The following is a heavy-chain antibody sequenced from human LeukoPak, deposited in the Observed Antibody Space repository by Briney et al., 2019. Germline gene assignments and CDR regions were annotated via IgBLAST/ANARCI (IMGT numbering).Heavy chain of an antibody. D-gene: IGHD3-10*01. CDR3: ARLGGRSGTYFNDFDY. CDR2: LYHTGNT. J-gene: IGHJ4*02. V-gene: IGHV4-39*01. Sequence: TSETLSLTCTVSGGSVSRSTFYWGWIRQPPGKGLEWIGNLYHTGNTYYNPSLKSRVSISVDTSKNQSSLKLNSMTAADTAVYYCARLGGRSGTYFNDFDYWGQGTLVTVSS. CDR1: GGSVSRSTFY.